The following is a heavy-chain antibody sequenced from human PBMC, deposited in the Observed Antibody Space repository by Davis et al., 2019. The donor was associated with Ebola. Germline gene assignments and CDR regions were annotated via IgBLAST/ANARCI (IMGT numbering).Heavy chain of an antibody. V-gene: IGHV3-48*02. D-gene: IGHD1-26*01. CDR1: GFPFSSFS. J-gene: IGHJ4*02. CDR3: ARRSGKGRMDY. CDR2: ISSSKSAM. Sequence: GESLKISCAASGFPFSSFSMNWVRRAPGKGLEWISYISSSKSAMNYADSVKGRFTIFRDNGKNSLSLQMHSLGDEDTAVYYCARRSGKGRMDYWGQGTQVTVSS.